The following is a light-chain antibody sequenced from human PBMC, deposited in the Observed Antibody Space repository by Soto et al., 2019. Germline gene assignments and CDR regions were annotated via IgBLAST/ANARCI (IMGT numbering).Light chain of an antibody. CDR3: QQYNDWPRLT. J-gene: IGKJ4*01. V-gene: IGKV3-15*01. Sequence: EIVMTQSPVTLSVSPGETAALSCRASQSISSHLAWYQQKPGQTPRLLIYAGSSRATGVPARFSGSGSGTDFTLTISSLQSEDFAVYYCQQYNDWPRLTFGGGTKVEIK. CDR2: AGS. CDR1: QSISSH.